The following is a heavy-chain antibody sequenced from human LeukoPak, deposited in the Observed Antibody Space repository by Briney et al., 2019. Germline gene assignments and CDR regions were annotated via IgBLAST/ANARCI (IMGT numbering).Heavy chain of an antibody. CDR2: INAGNGNT. Sequence: GASVKVSCKASGYTFTSYAMHWVRQAPGQRLEWMGWINAGNGNTKYSQKFQGRVTITRDTSASTAYMELSSLRSEDTAVYYCARDVSSVPYYYYGMDVWGQGTTVTVSS. CDR1: GYTFTSYA. J-gene: IGHJ6*02. CDR3: ARDVSSVPYYYYGMDV. D-gene: IGHD2-2*01. V-gene: IGHV1-3*01.